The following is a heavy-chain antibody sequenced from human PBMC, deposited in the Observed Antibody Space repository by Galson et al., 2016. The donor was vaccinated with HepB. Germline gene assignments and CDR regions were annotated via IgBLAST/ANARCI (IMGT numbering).Heavy chain of an antibody. Sequence: QSGAEVKKPGDSVMISCKGSGYSFTNYWIGWVRQMPGKGLEWLGIIYPGDPDTRYSPSLEGQLTITADNSTNTAYLQWSNLKASDTAIYYCARRDNYYGLGSYMFDYWGRGTLVTVSS. CDR1: GYSFTNYW. J-gene: IGHJ4*02. D-gene: IGHD3-10*01. CDR3: ARRDNYYGLGSYMFDY. CDR2: IYPGDPDT. V-gene: IGHV5-51*01.